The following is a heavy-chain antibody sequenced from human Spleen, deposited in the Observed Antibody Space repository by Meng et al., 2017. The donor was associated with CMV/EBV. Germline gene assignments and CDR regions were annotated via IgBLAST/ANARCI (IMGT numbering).Heavy chain of an antibody. D-gene: IGHD6-19*01. Sequence: ASGYTFINSDINWVRQATGQGREWMGWMNPNSGNTGYAQKFQGRVSMTRNTSISTAYMELSSLRSEDTAVYYCASLRSGSGWYALHYWGQGTLVTVSS. V-gene: IGHV1-8*01. J-gene: IGHJ4*02. CDR1: GYTFINSD. CDR2: MNPNSGNT. CDR3: ASLRSGSGWYALHY.